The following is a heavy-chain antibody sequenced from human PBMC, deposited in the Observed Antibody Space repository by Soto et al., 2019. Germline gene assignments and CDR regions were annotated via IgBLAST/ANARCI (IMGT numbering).Heavy chain of an antibody. CDR1: GGTFSSYA. V-gene: IGHV1-69*19. D-gene: IGHD3-3*01. Sequence: QVQLVQSGAEVKKPGSSVKVSCKASGGTFSSYAISWVRQAPGQVLEWRGGIIPIFGTAHYAQKFQGRVTITADEYTRTAHLELSSLRTEDTAVYYCVTTIYDVWSGSYYCDGMDVWGQWTTVTVSS. CDR2: IIPIFGTA. CDR3: VTTIYDVWSGSYYCDGMDV. J-gene: IGHJ6*02.